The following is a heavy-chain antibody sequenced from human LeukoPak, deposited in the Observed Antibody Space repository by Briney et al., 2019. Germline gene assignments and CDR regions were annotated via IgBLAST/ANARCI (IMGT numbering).Heavy chain of an antibody. CDR2: ISNSGGST. CDR1: GFTFSSYA. CDR3: AREDGKVGATVDY. Sequence: PGGSLRLSCAASGFTFSSYAMSWVRQAPGKGLEWVSVISNSGGSTYYADSVKGRFTISRDNSKNTLYLQMNSLRAEDTAIYYCAREDGKVGATVDYWGQGTLVTVSS. J-gene: IGHJ4*02. D-gene: IGHD1-26*01. V-gene: IGHV3-23*01.